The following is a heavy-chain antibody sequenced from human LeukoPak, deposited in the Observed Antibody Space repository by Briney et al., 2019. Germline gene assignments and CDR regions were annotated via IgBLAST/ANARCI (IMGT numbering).Heavy chain of an antibody. CDR1: GFTFSSYS. Sequence: GGSLRLSCAASGFTFSSYSMNWVRQAPGKGLEWVSYISSSSSTIYYADSVKGRFTISRDNAKNSLYLQMNSLRAEDTAVYYCARVDRYQLLGTAIDYWGQGTLVTVSS. D-gene: IGHD2-2*01. CDR2: ISSSSSTI. J-gene: IGHJ4*02. CDR3: ARVDRYQLLGTAIDY. V-gene: IGHV3-48*01.